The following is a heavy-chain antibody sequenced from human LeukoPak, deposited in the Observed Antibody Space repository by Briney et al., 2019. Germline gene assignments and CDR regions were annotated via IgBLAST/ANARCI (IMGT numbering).Heavy chain of an antibody. D-gene: IGHD6-6*01. J-gene: IGHJ3*02. Sequence: SETLSLTCTVSGGSISSGGYYWSWIRQPPGKGLEGIGYIYHSGSTYYNPSLKSRVTISVDRSKNQFSLKLSSVTAADTAVYYCARGSVRAARPAFDIWGQGTMVTVSS. CDR2: IYHSGST. CDR3: ARGSVRAARPAFDI. CDR1: GGSISSGGYY. V-gene: IGHV4-30-2*01.